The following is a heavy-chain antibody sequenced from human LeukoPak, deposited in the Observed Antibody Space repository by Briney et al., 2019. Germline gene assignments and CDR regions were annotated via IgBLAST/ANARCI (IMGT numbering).Heavy chain of an antibody. D-gene: IGHD1-14*01. CDR3: ARDPPGYRIRYIDY. Sequence: GGSLRLSCAASGLTFSGYSMNWVRQAPGKGLEWISYISSSSDIIYNADSVKGRFTISRDNSKNTLYLQMNSLRAEDTAVYYCARDPPGYRIRYIDYWGQGTLVTVSS. CDR2: ISSSSDII. CDR1: GLTFSGYS. V-gene: IGHV3-48*01. J-gene: IGHJ4*02.